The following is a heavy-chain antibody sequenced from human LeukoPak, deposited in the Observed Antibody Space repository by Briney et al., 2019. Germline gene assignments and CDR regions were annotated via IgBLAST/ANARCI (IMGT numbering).Heavy chain of an antibody. CDR1: GYTFTIYA. D-gene: IGHD3-9*01. V-gene: IGHV7-4-1*02. J-gene: IGHJ6*02. CDR3: ARDPTRYFDCLLYKDYYYGMDV. CDR2: INTNTGNP. Sequence: GASVTVSFKASGYTFTIYAMNWVRQAPGQGLEWMGWINTNTGNPTYAQGFTGRFVFSLDTSVSTAYLQISSLKAEDTAVYYCARDPTRYFDCLLYKDYYYGMDVWGQGTTVTVSS.